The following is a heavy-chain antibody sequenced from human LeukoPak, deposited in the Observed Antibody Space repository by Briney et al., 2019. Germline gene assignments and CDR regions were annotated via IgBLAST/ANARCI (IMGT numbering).Heavy chain of an antibody. J-gene: IGHJ3*02. CDR3: ASPSTIGYSSAWYVLADAFDI. Sequence: SETLSLTCTVSGGSISSSSYYWGWIRQPPGKGLEWFGSIYYSGSTYYNPSLKSRVTISVDTSKNQFSLKLSFVTAADTAVYYCASPSTIGYSSAWYVLADAFDIWGQGTMVTVSS. V-gene: IGHV4-39*07. CDR2: IYYSGST. D-gene: IGHD6-19*01. CDR1: GGSISSSSYY.